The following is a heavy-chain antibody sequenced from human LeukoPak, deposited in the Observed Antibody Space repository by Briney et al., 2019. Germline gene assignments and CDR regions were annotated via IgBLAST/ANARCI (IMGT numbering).Heavy chain of an antibody. CDR3: ARDYYDYGDYYFDY. J-gene: IGHJ4*02. CDR2: ISSGSRSI. Sequence: GGSLRLSCAVSGFTFSSYGMNWLRQAPGKGLEWVSFISSGSRSIYYADSVKGRFTISRDNAKNSLYLQMNSLRTEDTAVYYCARDYYDYGDYYFDYWGQGTLVTVSS. CDR1: GFTFSSYG. V-gene: IGHV3-21*01. D-gene: IGHD4-17*01.